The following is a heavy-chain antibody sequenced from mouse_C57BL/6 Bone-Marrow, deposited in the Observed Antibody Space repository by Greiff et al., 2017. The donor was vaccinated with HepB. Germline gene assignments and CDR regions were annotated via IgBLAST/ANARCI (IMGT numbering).Heavy chain of an antibody. CDR1: GYTFTSYG. CDR2: IYPRSGNT. J-gene: IGHJ2*01. CDR3: ARDTTVVDYFDD. Sequence: QVQLQQSGAELVRPGASVKLSCKASGYTFTSYGISWVKQRTGQGLEWIGEIYPRSGNTYYNEKFKGKATLTADKSSSTAYMELRSLTSEDSAVYFCARDTTVVDYFDDWGQGTTLTVSS. V-gene: IGHV1-81*01. D-gene: IGHD1-1*01.